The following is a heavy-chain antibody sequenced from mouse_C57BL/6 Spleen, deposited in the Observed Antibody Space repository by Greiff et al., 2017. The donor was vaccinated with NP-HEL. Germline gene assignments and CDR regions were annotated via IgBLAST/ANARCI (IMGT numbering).Heavy chain of an antibody. CDR2: IDPSDSET. Sequence: QVQLQQPGAELVRPGSSVKLSCKASGYTFTSYWMHWVKQRPIQGLEWIGNIDPSDSETHYNQKFKDKATLTVDKSSSTAYMQLSSLTSEDSAVYYCARGRGHLIYYDYLDYWGQGTTLTVSS. CDR1: GYTFTSYW. D-gene: IGHD2-4*01. V-gene: IGHV1-52*01. J-gene: IGHJ2*01. CDR3: ARGRGHLIYYDYLDY.